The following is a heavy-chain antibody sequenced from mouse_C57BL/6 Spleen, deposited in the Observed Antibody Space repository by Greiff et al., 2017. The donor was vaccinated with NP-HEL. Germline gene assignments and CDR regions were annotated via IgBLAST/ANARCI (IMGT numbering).Heavy chain of an antibody. V-gene: IGHV1-59*01. CDR3: AREGVYVGYFDY. D-gene: IGHD2-3*01. CDR1: GYTFTSYW. Sequence: QVQLKQPGAELVRPGTSVKLSCQASGYTFTSYWMHWVKQRPGQGLEWIGVIDPSDSYTNYNQKFKGKSTLTVDPSSSTAYMQLSSRTSEDSAVYYCAREGVYVGYFDYWGQGTTLTVSA. CDR2: IDPSDSYT. J-gene: IGHJ2*01.